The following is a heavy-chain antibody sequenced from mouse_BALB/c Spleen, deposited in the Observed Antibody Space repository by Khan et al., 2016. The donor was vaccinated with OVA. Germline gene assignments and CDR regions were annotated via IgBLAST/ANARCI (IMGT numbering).Heavy chain of an antibody. V-gene: IGHV5-6*01. Sequence: EVELVGSGGDLMKPGGSLKLSCAASGFTFSAYSMSWVRQTPDKRLEWVASINSDGYYTYYPDSVQGRFTISRNNAKNTLSLQMNSLKSEDTAIYYCASHLTGSFAYWGQGTLVTVSA. D-gene: IGHD4-1*01. CDR1: GFTFSAYS. CDR3: ASHLTGSFAY. J-gene: IGHJ3*01. CDR2: INSDGYYT.